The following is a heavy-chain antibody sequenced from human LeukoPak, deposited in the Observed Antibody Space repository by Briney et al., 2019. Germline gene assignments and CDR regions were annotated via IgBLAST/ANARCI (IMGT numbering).Heavy chain of an antibody. J-gene: IGHJ5*02. CDR3: ARDLEQLVPGGLA. D-gene: IGHD6-6*01. CDR1: GDSISRSYY. V-gene: IGHV4-4*07. CDR2: MYNSGSS. Sequence: SETLSLTCTVSGDSISRSYYWSWIRQPAGRGLEWIGRMYNSGSSNYNASLKSRVTMSVDTSKNQFSLKLSSVTDADTAVYYCARDLEQLVPGGLAWGQGTLVTVSS.